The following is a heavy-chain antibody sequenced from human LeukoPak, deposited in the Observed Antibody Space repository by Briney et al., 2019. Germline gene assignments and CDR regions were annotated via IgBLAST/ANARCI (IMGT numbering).Heavy chain of an antibody. CDR3: AREREDIKLMLYAYYFDY. CDR1: GGSISSYY. J-gene: IGHJ4*02. V-gene: IGHV4-4*07. Sequence: SETLSLTCTVSGGSISSYYWSWIRQPAGKGLEWIVRIYTSGSTNYNPSLKSRVTMSVDTSKNQFSLKLSSVTAADTAVYYCAREREDIKLMLYAYYFDYCGQGTLVTVSS. D-gene: IGHD2-8*01. CDR2: IYTSGST.